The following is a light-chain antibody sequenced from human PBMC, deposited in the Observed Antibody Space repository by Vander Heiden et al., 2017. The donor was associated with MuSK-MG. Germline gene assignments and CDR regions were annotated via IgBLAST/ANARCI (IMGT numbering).Light chain of an antibody. CDR2: AAS. CDR3: QQSDSTPALT. Sequence: DIQMTQSPSSLSASVGDRVTITCRASQSISSYLNWYQQKPGKAPKVLIYAASSLQSGVPSRFSGSGSGTDFTLTISSLQPEDFATYYCQQSDSTPALTFGGGTKVEIK. J-gene: IGKJ4*01. CDR1: QSISSY. V-gene: IGKV1-39*01.